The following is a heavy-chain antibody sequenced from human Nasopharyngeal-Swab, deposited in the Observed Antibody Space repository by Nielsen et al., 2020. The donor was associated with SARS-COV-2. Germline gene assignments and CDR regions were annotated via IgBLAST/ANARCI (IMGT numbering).Heavy chain of an antibody. V-gene: IGHV3-15*01. CDR1: GFTFSNAW. D-gene: IGHD3-9*01. Sequence: GGSLRLSCAASGFTFSNAWMSWVRQAPGKGLEWVGRIKSKTDGGTTDYAAPVKGRFTISRDDSKNTLYLQMNSLKTEDRAVYYCTTDKRNGLRYFAYPPTGTTTFDHWGQGNLVNGSS. CDR2: IKSKTDGGTT. CDR3: TTDKRNGLRYFAYPPTGTTTFDH. J-gene: IGHJ4*02.